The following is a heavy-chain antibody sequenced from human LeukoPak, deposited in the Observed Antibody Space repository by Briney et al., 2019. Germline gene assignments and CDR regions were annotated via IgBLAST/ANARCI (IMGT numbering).Heavy chain of an antibody. V-gene: IGHV3-23*01. CDR3: ARARPGSYSNYYYYMDV. J-gene: IGHJ6*03. Sequence: GGSLRLSCAASGFTFSDYHMGWVRQAPGKGLEWVSGISGSGGNTYYADSVKGRFTISRDNSKNTLYLQMNSLRAEDTAVYYCARARPGSYSNYYYYMDVWGKGTTVTVSS. CDR1: GFTFSDYH. D-gene: IGHD1-26*01. CDR2: ISGSGGNT.